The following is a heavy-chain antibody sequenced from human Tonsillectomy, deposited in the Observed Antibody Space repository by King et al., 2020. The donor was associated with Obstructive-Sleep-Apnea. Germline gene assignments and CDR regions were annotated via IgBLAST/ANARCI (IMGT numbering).Heavy chain of an antibody. CDR1: GASISSYY. V-gene: IGHV4-59*01. Sequence: QLQESGPGLVKPSETLSLTCAVSGASISSYYWSWIRQPPGKGLEWIGYIYDSGGTNYTPSLKSRVTISVDTSKNQFSLRLSSVLAADTAVYYCARALDYYDSSGYYYQGGAFDIWGQGTMVTVSS. CDR2: IYDSGGT. D-gene: IGHD3-22*01. CDR3: ARALDYYDSSGYYYQGGAFDI. J-gene: IGHJ3*02.